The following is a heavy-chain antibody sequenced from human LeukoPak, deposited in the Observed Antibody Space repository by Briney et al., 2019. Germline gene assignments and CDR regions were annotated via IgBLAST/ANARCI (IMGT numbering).Heavy chain of an antibody. CDR2: VIPIFGIA. V-gene: IGHV1-69*13. J-gene: IGHJ6*02. CDR1: GGTFSSYA. CDR3: ARPLVDRYSGSIDGDYYYGMDV. Sequence: SVKVSCKASGGTFSSYAISWVRQAPGQGLEWMGGVIPIFGIANYAQKFQGRVTITADDSTSTAYMELSSLRSEDTAVYYCARPLVDRYSGSIDGDYYYGMDVWGQGTTVTVSS. D-gene: IGHD1-26*01.